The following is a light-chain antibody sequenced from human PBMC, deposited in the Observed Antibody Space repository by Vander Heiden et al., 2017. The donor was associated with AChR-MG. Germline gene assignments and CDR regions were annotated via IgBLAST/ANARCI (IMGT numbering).Light chain of an antibody. CDR2: DNN. Sequence: QSVLTQPPSVSAAPGQKVTISCSGSSSNIGSNAVCWYQHLPGIAPKVVIYDNNKRPPGIPDRFSGSKSGTTAILAITGLQTGDEADYYCGTWDSSLSPWVFGGGTKLTVL. CDR1: SSNIGSNA. CDR3: GTWDSSLSPWV. J-gene: IGLJ3*02. V-gene: IGLV1-51*01.